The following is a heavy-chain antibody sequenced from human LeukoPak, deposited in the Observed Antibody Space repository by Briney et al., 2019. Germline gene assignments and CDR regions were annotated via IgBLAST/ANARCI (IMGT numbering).Heavy chain of an antibody. CDR3: AHRLPGSSGWYFDY. Sequence: ESGPTPVNPTQTLTLTCTFSGFSLSTSGVGVGWIRQPPGKTLEGLALIYWDDDKRYSPSLKSRLTITKDTSKNQVVLTMTNMDPVDTATYYCAHRLPGSSGWYFDYWGQGTLVTVSS. CDR1: GFSLSTSGVG. J-gene: IGHJ4*02. D-gene: IGHD6-19*01. CDR2: IYWDDDK. V-gene: IGHV2-5*02.